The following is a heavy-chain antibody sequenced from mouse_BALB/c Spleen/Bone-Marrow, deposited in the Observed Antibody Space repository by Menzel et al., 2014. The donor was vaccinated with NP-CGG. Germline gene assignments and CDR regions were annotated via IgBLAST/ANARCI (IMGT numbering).Heavy chain of an antibody. Sequence: VQLQQSGAELVKPGASVKLPCKASGYTFTSYYMYWVKQRPGQGLEWFGEINPSNGGTNLNEKFKNKATLTVDKSSSTAYMQLSSLTSEDSAVYYCSRGRRDALDYWGQGTSVTVSS. J-gene: IGHJ4*01. CDR3: SRGRRDALDY. CDR2: INPSNGGT. CDR1: GYTFTSYY. V-gene: IGHV1S81*02.